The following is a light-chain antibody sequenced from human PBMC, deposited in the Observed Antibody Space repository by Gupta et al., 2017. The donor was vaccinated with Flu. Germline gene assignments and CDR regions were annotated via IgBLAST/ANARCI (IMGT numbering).Light chain of an antibody. CDR2: KAS. V-gene: IGKV1-5*03. CDR3: QQYNSYSGT. J-gene: IGKJ1*01. CDR1: QSISSW. Sequence: PSTLSASVGDRVTITCRASQSISSWLAWYQQKPGKAPKVLIYKASSLQSGVPSRFSGSGSGTEFTLTISSLQPDDFATYYCQQYNSYSGTFGQGTEVEIK.